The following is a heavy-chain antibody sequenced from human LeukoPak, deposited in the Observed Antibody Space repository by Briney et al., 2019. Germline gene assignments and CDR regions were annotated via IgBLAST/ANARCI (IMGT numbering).Heavy chain of an antibody. D-gene: IGHD3-10*01. CDR1: GFTFSSYA. V-gene: IGHV3-23*01. Sequence: GGSLRLSCAASGFTFSSYAMSWVRQAPGKGLEWVSSISGSGGTTYYADSVKGRFTISRDNSKNTLYLQMNSLRAEDTAVYCCAKAGSGYYYYGSGSYYKDYYYMDVWVKGTTVTVSS. CDR3: AKAGSGYYYYGSGSYYKDYYYMDV. CDR2: ISGSGGTT. J-gene: IGHJ6*03.